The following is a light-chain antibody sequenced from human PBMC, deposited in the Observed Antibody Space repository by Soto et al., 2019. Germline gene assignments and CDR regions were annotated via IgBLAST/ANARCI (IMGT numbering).Light chain of an antibody. J-gene: IGKJ1*01. V-gene: IGKV3-11*01. Sequence: DIVLTQSPATLSLSPGERATLSCRASQAVSSYLAWYQHKPGQSPRLLIPDASNRATVIPARVSGSGSGTDFTLSITSLEPEDFAVYYCQQRSNWPPAFGQGTKGEIK. CDR3: QQRSNWPPA. CDR1: QAVSSY. CDR2: DAS.